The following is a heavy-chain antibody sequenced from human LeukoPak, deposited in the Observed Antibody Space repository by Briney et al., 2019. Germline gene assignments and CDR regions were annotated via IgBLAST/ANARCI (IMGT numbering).Heavy chain of an antibody. CDR1: GFTFSSYG. J-gene: IGHJ3*02. CDR3: AKLPMSDAFDI. Sequence: GGSLRLSCAASGFTFSSYGMHWVRQAPGKGLEWVAVISYDGSNKYYADSVKGRFTISRDNSKNTLYLQMNSLRAEDTAVYYCAKLPMSDAFDIWGQGTMVTVSS. CDR2: ISYDGSNK. V-gene: IGHV3-30*18.